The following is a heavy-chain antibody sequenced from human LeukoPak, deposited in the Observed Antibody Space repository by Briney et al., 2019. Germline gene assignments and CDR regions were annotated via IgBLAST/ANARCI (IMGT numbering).Heavy chain of an antibody. CDR1: GFTVSSNY. D-gene: IGHD7-27*01. CDR2: ISSSSSYI. CDR3: ARDTDHQLGTADV. V-gene: IGHV3-21*01. J-gene: IGHJ6*04. Sequence: GGSLRLSCAASGFTVSSNYMSWVRQAPGKGLEWVSSISSSSSYIYYADSVKGRFTISRDNAKNSLYLQMNSLRAEDTAVYYCARDTDHQLGTADVWGKGTTVTVSS.